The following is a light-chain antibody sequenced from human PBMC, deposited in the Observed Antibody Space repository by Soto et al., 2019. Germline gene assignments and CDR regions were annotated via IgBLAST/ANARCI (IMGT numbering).Light chain of an antibody. CDR2: DAS. CDR1: QSFSSH. V-gene: IGKV3-11*01. J-gene: IGKJ5*01. Sequence: EIVLTQSPATLSLSPGERATLSCRASQSFSSHLAWYQQKPGQAPRLLIYDASKRATGIPARFSGRGSGPDFTITISSLEPEDFAVYYCQQRSNWPPVITFGQGTRLEIK. CDR3: QQRSNWPPVIT.